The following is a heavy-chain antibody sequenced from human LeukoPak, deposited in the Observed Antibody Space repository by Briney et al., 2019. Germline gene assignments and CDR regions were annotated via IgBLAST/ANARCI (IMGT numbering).Heavy chain of an antibody. CDR3: ARDGLRLGYCSGGSCYYPSLFFDY. J-gene: IGHJ4*02. V-gene: IGHV4-39*07. D-gene: IGHD2-15*01. Sequence: SETLSLTCTVSGGSISSSSYYWGWIRQPPGKGLEWIGSFYYSGSTYYNPSLKSRVTITADTSKNQFSLKLSSVTAADTAVYYCARDGLRLGYCSGGSCYYPSLFFDYWGQGTLVTVSS. CDR2: FYYSGST. CDR1: GGSISSSSYY.